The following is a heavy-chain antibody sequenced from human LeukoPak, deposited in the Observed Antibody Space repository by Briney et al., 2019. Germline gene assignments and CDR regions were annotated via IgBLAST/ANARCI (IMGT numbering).Heavy chain of an antibody. CDR1: GGSISSSSYY. J-gene: IGHJ5*02. D-gene: IGHD3-10*01. CDR2: IYYSGST. V-gene: IGHV4-39*01. Sequence: PSETLSLTCTVSGGSISSSSYYWGWLRQPPGKGLEWLGSIYYSGSTYYNPSLKSRVTISVDTSKNQFSLKLSSVTAADTAVYDCARPRGADYGSGSYYLGNWFDPWGQGTLVTVSS. CDR3: ARPRGADYGSGSYYLGNWFDP.